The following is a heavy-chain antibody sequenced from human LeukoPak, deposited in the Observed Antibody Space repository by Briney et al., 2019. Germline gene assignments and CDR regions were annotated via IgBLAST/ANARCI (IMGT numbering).Heavy chain of an antibody. V-gene: IGHV1-69*13. CDR3: ARSGSYCSSTSCYIPPSI. J-gene: IGHJ4*02. CDR1: GYTFTSYG. CDR2: IIPIFGTA. Sequence: SVKVSCKASGYTFTSYGISWVRQAPGQGLEWMGGIIPIFGTANYAQKFQGRVTITADESTSTAYMELSSLRSEDTAVYYCARSGSYCSSTSCYIPPSIWGQGTLVTVSS. D-gene: IGHD2-2*02.